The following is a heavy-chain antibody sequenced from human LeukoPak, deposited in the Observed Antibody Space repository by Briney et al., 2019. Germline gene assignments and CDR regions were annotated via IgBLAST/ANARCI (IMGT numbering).Heavy chain of an antibody. Sequence: GGSLRLSCAASGFTFSNYAMSWVRQAPGKGLEWVSTISGSGGSTFYADSVKGRFTISRDNSRNTLYLQMNSLRAEDTAIYYCAKDNYSYYAMDVWGRGTTVTVSS. V-gene: IGHV3-23*01. J-gene: IGHJ6*02. CDR2: ISGSGGST. CDR3: AKDNYSYYAMDV. CDR1: GFTFSNYA.